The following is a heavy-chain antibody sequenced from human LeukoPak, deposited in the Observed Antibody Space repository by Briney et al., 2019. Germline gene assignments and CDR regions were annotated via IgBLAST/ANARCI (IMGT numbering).Heavy chain of an antibody. D-gene: IGHD6-13*01. Sequence: GGSLRLSCAVSGFTFSSYWMNWVRQAPGKGLEWVASIKQDGGEKSYVDSVKGRFTISRDNARNSLYLQMSSLRAEDTAVYYCARDGTAAGLYFDLWGQGTLVTVSS. CDR3: ARDGTAAGLYFDL. CDR2: IKQDGGEK. V-gene: IGHV3-7*01. CDR1: GFTFSSYW. J-gene: IGHJ4*01.